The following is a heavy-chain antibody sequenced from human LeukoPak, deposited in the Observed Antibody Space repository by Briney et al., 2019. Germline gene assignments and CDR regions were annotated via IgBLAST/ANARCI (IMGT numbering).Heavy chain of an antibody. CDR1: GFTFGDYA. CDR3: TRRGGYSHSDY. Sequence: GGSLGLSCTASGFTFGDYAMSWVRQAPGKGLEWVGFIRSKAYGGTTEYAASVKGRFTISRDDSKSIAYLQMNSLKTEDTAVYYCTRRGGYSHSDYWGQGTLVTVSS. CDR2: IRSKAYGGTT. J-gene: IGHJ4*02. D-gene: IGHD5-18*01. V-gene: IGHV3-49*04.